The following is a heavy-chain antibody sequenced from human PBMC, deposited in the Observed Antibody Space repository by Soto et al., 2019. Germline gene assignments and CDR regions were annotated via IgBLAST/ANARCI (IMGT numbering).Heavy chain of an antibody. Sequence: SETLSLTCNVSGGSIVNYYWTWIRQAPGKGLEWIGYVYHNGRTSYNPSLKSRVSISVDRSKSQFSLNLSSVTAADTAVYYCAREDRISAPGGIWFHHWGQGTLVTVSS. V-gene: IGHV4-59*01. J-gene: IGHJ5*02. CDR1: GGSIVNYY. D-gene: IGHD6-13*01. CDR3: AREDRISAPGGIWFHH. CDR2: VYHNGRT.